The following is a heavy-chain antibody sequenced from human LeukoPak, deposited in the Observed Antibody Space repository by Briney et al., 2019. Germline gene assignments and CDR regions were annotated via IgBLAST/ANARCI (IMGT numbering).Heavy chain of an antibody. CDR2: IRYDGSNK. CDR1: GFTFSSYG. CDR3: AKDTRPSLWFGELMGDY. J-gene: IGHJ4*02. Sequence: AGGPLRLSCAASGFTFSSYGMHWVRQAPGKGLEWVAFIRYDGSNKYYADSVKGRFTISRDNSKNTLYLQMNSLRAEDTAVYYCAKDTRPSLWFGELMGDYWGQGTLVTVSS. D-gene: IGHD3-10*01. V-gene: IGHV3-30*02.